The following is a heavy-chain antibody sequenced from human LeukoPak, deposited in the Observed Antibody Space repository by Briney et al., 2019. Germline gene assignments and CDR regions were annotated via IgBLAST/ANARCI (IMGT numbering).Heavy chain of an antibody. CDR1: GGSISNYY. J-gene: IGHJ5*02. V-gene: IGHV4-4*07. D-gene: IGHD5-12*01. Sequence: PSETLSLTCTVSGGSISNYYWSWIRQPAGKGLEWIGRIYSSGPTIYNPSLKSRVTMSVDTSKNQFSLKLSSVTAADTAVYFCASGSSGYDPWGQGTLVTVSS. CDR3: ASGSSGYDP. CDR2: IYSSGPT.